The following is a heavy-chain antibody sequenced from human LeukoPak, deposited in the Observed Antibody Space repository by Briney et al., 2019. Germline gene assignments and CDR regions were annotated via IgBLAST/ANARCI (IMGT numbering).Heavy chain of an antibody. CDR2: IFHSGST. V-gene: IGHV4-38-2*02. J-gene: IGHJ6*02. Sequence: SETLSLTCTVSGYSISNGFYWAWIRQPPGKGLEWIGSIFHSGSTYYNPSLKIRVTISVDTSKNQFSLDLSSVTAADTAVYYCARGDGSPSGILYYGMDVWGQGTTVTVSS. CDR3: ARGDGSPSGILYYGMDV. CDR1: GYSISNGFY. D-gene: IGHD1-26*01.